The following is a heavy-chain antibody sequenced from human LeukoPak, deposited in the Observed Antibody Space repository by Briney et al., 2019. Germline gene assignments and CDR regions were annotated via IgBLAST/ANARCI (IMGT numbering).Heavy chain of an antibody. V-gene: IGHV3-53*01. CDR2: IYSGGST. D-gene: IGHD3-16*01. CDR1: GFTFSDYY. CDR3: ARGNWGGYPYYFDY. J-gene: IGHJ4*02. Sequence: GGSLRLSCAASGFTFSDYYMSWIRQAPGKGLEWVSVIYSGGSTYYADSVKGRFTISRDNSKNTLYLQMNSLRAEDTAVYYCARGNWGGYPYYFDYWGQGTLVTVSS.